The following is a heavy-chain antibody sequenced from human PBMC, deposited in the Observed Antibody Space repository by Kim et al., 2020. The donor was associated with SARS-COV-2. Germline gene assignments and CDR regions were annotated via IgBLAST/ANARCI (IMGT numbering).Heavy chain of an antibody. J-gene: IGHJ5*02. CDR2: IYYSGST. Sequence: SETLSLTCTVSGGSISSYYWSWIRQPPGKGLEWIGYIYYSGSTNYNPSLKSRVTISVDTSKNQFSLKLSPVTAADTAVYYCARNGVDTAMVSWFDPWGQGTLVTVSS. CDR3: ARNGVDTAMVSWFDP. CDR1: GGSISSYY. V-gene: IGHV4-59*01. D-gene: IGHD5-18*01.